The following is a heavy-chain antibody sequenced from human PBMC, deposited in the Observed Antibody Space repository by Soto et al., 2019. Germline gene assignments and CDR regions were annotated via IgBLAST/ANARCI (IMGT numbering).Heavy chain of an antibody. J-gene: IGHJ6*02. Sequence: PGESLKISCAASGFTFSSYGMHWVRQAPGKGLEWVAVIWYDGSNKYYADSVKGRFTISRDNSKNTLYLQMNSLRAEDTAVYYCAREYCSSTSCPYYGMDVWGQGTTVTVSS. D-gene: IGHD2-2*01. CDR3: AREYCSSTSCPYYGMDV. V-gene: IGHV3-33*01. CDR2: IWYDGSNK. CDR1: GFTFSSYG.